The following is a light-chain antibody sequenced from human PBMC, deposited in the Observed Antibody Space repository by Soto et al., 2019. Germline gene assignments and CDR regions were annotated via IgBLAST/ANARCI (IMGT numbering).Light chain of an antibody. CDR2: AAS. Sequence: DIQLTQSPSFLSASVGDRVTITCRASQGISSYLAWYQQKPGKAPKLLIYAASTLQSGVPSRFSGSGSGTEFTLTISSLQPEDFATYYCQQLNSYLFPYTFGQGTKLEIK. CDR1: QGISSY. V-gene: IGKV1-9*01. CDR3: QQLNSYLFPYT. J-gene: IGKJ2*01.